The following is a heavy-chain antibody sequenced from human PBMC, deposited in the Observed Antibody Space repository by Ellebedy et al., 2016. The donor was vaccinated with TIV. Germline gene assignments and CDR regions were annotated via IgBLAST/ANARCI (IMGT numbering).Heavy chain of an antibody. V-gene: IGHV1-69*04. J-gene: IGHJ5*02. D-gene: IGHD3-10*01. CDR2: IIPILDIA. Sequence: AASVKVSCKASGYTFTGYYMHWVRQAPGQGLEWMGRIIPILDIANYAQKFQGRVTITADKSTTTAYMELSSLRSEDTAVYFCARGISGSGNYYPNWFDPWGQGTLVTVSS. CDR1: GYTFTGYY. CDR3: ARGISGSGNYYPNWFDP.